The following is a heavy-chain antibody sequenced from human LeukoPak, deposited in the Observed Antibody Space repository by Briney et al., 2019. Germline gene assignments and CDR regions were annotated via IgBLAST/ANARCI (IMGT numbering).Heavy chain of an antibody. CDR3: ASGGIYYGAAFDF. V-gene: IGHV3-53*01. D-gene: IGHD1-26*01. CDR1: GFTVSSNS. CDR2: IYSDNT. Sequence: GGSLRLSCTVSGFTVSSNSMSWVRQAPGKGLEWVSFIYSDNTHYSDSVKGRFTISRDNSKNTLYLQMNSLRAEDTALYYCASGGIYYGAAFDFWGQGTLVTVSS. J-gene: IGHJ4*02.